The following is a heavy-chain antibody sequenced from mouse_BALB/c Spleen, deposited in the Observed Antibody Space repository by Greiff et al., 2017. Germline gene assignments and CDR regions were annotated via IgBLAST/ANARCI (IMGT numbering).Heavy chain of an antibody. CDR3: ARRFDYDLYYAMDY. J-gene: IGHJ4*01. V-gene: IGHV2-2*02. D-gene: IGHD2-4*01. Sequence: VQLQESGPGLVQPSQSLSITCTVSGFSLTSYGVHWVRQSPGKGLEWLGVIWSGGSTDYNAAFISRLSISKDNSKSQVFFKMNSLQANDTAIYYCARRFDYDLYYAMDYWGQGTSVTVSS. CDR2: IWSGGST. CDR1: GFSLTSYG.